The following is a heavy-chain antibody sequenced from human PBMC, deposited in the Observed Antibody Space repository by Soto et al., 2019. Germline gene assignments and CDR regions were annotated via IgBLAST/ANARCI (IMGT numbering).Heavy chain of an antibody. J-gene: IGHJ6*02. V-gene: IGHV1-69*12. Sequence: QVQLVQSGAEVKKPGSSVKVSCKASGGTFSSYAISWVRQAPGQGLEWMGGIIPIFGTANYAQKFQGRVTITADESTRTAYMELSSLRSEDTAVYSWARGGDYLYGMDVWGQGTTVPVSS. D-gene: IGHD2-21*01. CDR3: ARGGDYLYGMDV. CDR2: IIPIFGTA. CDR1: GGTFSSYA.